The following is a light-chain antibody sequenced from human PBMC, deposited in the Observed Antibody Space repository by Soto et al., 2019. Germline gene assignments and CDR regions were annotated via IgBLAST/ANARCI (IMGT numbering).Light chain of an antibody. CDR3: SSFTNSRTYV. V-gene: IGLV2-14*01. CDR2: EVS. Sequence: QSVLTQPASVSGSPGQSITISCTGTSSDVGAYNFVSWYQQYPGKAPKFIIYEVSNRPSGVSNRFSGSKSGNTASLTISGLQAEDEAAYYCSSFTNSRTYVFGSGTKVTV. CDR1: SSDVGAYNF. J-gene: IGLJ1*01.